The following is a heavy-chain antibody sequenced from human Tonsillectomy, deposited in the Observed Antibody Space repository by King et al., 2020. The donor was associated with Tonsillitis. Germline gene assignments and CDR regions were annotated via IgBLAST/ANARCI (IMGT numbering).Heavy chain of an antibody. CDR2: ISYYVSKT. D-gene: IGHD1-26*01. J-gene: IGHJ3*02. CDR3: ARGNRGRSYAFDN. CDR1: GFSFSRHA. Sequence: VQLVESGGGVVQPGKSLRLSCAASGFSFSRHAMHWVRQAPGKGLEWVAVISYYVSKTYYADSVKGRFTIPRDNSKNTLSLQMNSLRAEDTAVYYCARGNRGRSYAFDNGG. V-gene: IGHV3-30*01.